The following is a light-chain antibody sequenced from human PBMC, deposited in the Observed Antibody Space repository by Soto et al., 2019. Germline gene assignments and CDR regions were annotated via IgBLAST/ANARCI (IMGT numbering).Light chain of an antibody. CDR1: SSDVGGYKY. CDR3: SSYTSSSSYV. J-gene: IGLJ1*01. V-gene: IGLV2-14*01. Sequence: VLTQPASVSGSPGQSITISCTGTSSDVGGYKYVSWYQQHPDKAPKLIIYDVTNRPSGISNRFSGSKSGNTASLTISGLQAEDEADYYCSSYTSSSSYVFGTGTKVTVL. CDR2: DVT.